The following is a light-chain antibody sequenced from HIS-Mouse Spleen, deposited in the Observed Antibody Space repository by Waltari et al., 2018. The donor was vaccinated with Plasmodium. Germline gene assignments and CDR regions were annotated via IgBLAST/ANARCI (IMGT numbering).Light chain of an antibody. CDR1: SSDVGSYNL. J-gene: IGLJ3*02. Sequence: QSALTQPASVSGSPGQSITISCTGTSSDVGSYNLVSWYQKHPGKAPKLMIYEGSKRPSGVSNRVAGSKSGNTASLTFSGLQAEDEADYYCCSYAGSSTNWVFGGGTKLTVL. CDR2: EGS. V-gene: IGLV2-23*01. CDR3: CSYAGSSTNWV.